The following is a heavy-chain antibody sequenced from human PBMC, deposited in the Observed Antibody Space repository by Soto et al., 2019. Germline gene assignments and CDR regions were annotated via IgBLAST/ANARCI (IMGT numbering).Heavy chain of an antibody. CDR1: GFAFSSYY. Sequence: EVKLVESGGGLVHPGGSLRLSCAASGFAFSSYYMSCVRQAPGKGLEWVANIKQDEREKYYLDSVKGRFTISRDDAKNSLFLKMNSLRVDDTAVYYCAREKRANGYFDYWGQRTLVTVSS. V-gene: IGHV3-7*01. CDR2: IKQDEREK. J-gene: IGHJ4*02. CDR3: AREKRANGYFDY. D-gene: IGHD4-17*01.